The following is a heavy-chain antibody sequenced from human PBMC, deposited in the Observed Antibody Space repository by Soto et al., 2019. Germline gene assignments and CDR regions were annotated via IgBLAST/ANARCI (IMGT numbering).Heavy chain of an antibody. J-gene: IGHJ3*02. CDR3: ARVLGTGTTRGAFDI. CDR1: GYTFTSYA. CDR2: INAGNGNT. V-gene: IGHV1-3*01. Sequence: ASVKVSCKASGYTFTSYAMHWVRQAPGQRLEWMGWINAGNGNTKYSQKFQGRVTITRDTSASTAYMELSSLRSEDTAVYYCARVLGTGTTRGAFDIWGQGTMVTVSS. D-gene: IGHD1-7*01.